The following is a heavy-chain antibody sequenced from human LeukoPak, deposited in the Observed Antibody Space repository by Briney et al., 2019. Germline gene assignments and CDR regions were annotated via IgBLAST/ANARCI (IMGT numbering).Heavy chain of an antibody. J-gene: IGHJ4*02. D-gene: IGHD2-2*02. CDR3: ARGGWVVPAAINS. CDR1: GGFISSSSYY. Sequence: SETLSLTCTISGGFISSSSYYWGWIRQPPGKGLEWIGDIYYSGSTYYSPSLKSRVSISVDTSKNQFSLKLSSVTAADTAVYYCARGGWVVPAAINSWGQGTLVTVSS. CDR2: IYYSGST. V-gene: IGHV4-39*01.